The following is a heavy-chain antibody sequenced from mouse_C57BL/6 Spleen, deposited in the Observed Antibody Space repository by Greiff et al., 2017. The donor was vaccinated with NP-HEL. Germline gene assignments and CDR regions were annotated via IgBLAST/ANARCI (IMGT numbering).Heavy chain of an antibody. J-gene: IGHJ2*01. CDR1: GFSLTSYA. D-gene: IGHD2-4*01. V-gene: IGHV2-9-1*01. CDR2: IWTGGGT. Sequence: QVQLKQSGPGLVAPSQSLSITCTVSGFSLTSYAISWVRQPPGKGLEWLGVIWTGGGTNYNSALKSRLSISKDNSKSQVFLKMNRLQTDDTARYYCARIYYDYDGNYFDYWGQGTTLTVSS. CDR3: ARIYYDYDGNYFDY.